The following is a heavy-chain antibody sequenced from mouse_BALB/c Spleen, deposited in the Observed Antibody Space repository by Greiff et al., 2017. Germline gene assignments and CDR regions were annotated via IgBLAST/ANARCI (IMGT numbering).Heavy chain of an antibody. CDR1: GFSLTSYG. CDR2: IWAGGST. D-gene: IGHD2-4*01. J-gene: IGHJ4*01. V-gene: IGHV2-9*02. Sequence: VHLVESGPGLVAPSQSLSITCTVSGFSLTSYGVHWVRQPPGKGLEWLGVIWAGGSTNYNSALMSRLSISKDNSKSQVFLKMNSLQTDDTAMYYCARDIYYDYDECMDYWGQGTSVTVSS. CDR3: ARDIYYDYDECMDY.